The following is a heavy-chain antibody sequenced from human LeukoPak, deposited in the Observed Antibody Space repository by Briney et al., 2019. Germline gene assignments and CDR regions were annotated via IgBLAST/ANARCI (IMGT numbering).Heavy chain of an antibody. V-gene: IGHV3-30-3*02. Sequence: GGSLRLSCAASGFTFSSYAMHWVRQAPGKGLEWVAVISYDGSNKYYADSVKGRFTISRDNSKNTLYLQMNSLRAEDTAVYYCAKRARIAARPGAFDIWGQGTMVTVSS. CDR1: GFTFSSYA. CDR2: ISYDGSNK. CDR3: AKRARIAARPGAFDI. J-gene: IGHJ3*02. D-gene: IGHD6-6*01.